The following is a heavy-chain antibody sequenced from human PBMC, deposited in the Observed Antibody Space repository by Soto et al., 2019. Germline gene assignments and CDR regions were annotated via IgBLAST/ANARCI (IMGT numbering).Heavy chain of an antibody. CDR2: VNSDVTST. CDR3: VRGSSDADRNAMDV. Sequence: EVQLVESGGGLVQPGGSLRLSCAASGFSFSTSWMHWVRQAPGKGLVWVSRVNSDVTSTTYADSVKGRFTISRDNAKSTLFLQMSGLIAEDSAAYYCVRGSSDADRNAMDVWGQGTTVTVS. V-gene: IGHV3-74*01. D-gene: IGHD6-19*01. CDR1: GFSFSTSW. J-gene: IGHJ6*02.